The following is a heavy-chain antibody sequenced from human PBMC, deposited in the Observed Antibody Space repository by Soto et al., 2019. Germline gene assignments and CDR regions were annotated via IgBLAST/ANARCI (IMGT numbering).Heavy chain of an antibody. D-gene: IGHD3-10*01. Sequence: GGSLRLSCAASGFTFSRYAMSWVRQAPGKGLEWVSAISGSGGSTYYADSVKGRFTISRDNSKNTLYLQMNSLRAEDTAVYYCAKVLLQGSASPWGQGTLVTVSS. CDR2: ISGSGGST. CDR1: GFTFSRYA. J-gene: IGHJ5*02. CDR3: AKVLLQGSASP. V-gene: IGHV3-23*01.